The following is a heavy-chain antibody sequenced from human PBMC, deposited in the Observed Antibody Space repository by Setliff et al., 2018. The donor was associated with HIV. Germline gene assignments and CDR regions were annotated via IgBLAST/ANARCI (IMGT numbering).Heavy chain of an antibody. CDR1: GFTFSNYW. CDR3: ARDIDSGSYYYYYMDV. CDR2: IKGDGSGT. V-gene: IGHV3-74*01. D-gene: IGHD1-26*01. J-gene: IGHJ6*03. Sequence: GGSLRLSCAVSGFTFSNYWMHWVRQVPGKGLVWVARIKGDGSGTRYADSVRGRFTISRDNAENSLYLQMNSLRVEDTAVYYCARDIDSGSYYYYYMDVWGKGTTVTVSS.